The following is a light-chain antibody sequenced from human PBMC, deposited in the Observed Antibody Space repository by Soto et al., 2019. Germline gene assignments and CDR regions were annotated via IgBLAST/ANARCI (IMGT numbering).Light chain of an antibody. CDR1: QHINSN. Sequence: EVLVTQSPATLSVSPGEKVTLSCRASQHINSNVAWYQQKPGQAPRLLVYGAATRATDVPARFDGRGYGTDFTLTISSLKSEDFGIYYCQEYDNWPLYTFGQGTKVEI. CDR2: GAA. J-gene: IGKJ2*01. V-gene: IGKV3-15*01. CDR3: QEYDNWPLYT.